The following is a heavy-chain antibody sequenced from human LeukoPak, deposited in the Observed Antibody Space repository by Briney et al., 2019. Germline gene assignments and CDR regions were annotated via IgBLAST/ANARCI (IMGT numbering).Heavy chain of an antibody. CDR2: IYYSGTT. CDR1: GDSVSNSNYF. V-gene: IGHV4-39*07. J-gene: IGHJ4*02. D-gene: IGHD6-13*01. Sequence: PSETLSLTCIVSGDSVSNSNYFWGWIRQSPGKGLEWIGSIYYSGTTYYNPSLKSRVTISVDTSKNQFSLKLSSVTAADTAVYYCARELKKIGYSSSWYHFDYWGQGTLVTVSS. CDR3: ARELKKIGYSSSWYHFDY.